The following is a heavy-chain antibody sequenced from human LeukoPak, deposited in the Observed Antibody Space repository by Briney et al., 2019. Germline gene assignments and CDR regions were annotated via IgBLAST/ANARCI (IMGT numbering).Heavy chain of an antibody. CDR3: ARAREKVRSYIPHY. D-gene: IGHD3-10*01. J-gene: IGHJ4*02. CDR2: IRYDGSNK. CDR1: GFTFSSYG. Sequence: PGGSLRLSCAASGFTFSSYGMHWVRQAPGKGLEWVAFIRYDGSNKYYADSVKGRFTISRDNSKNTLYLQMNSLRAEDTAVYYCARAREKVRSYIPHYWGQGTLVTVSS. V-gene: IGHV3-30*02.